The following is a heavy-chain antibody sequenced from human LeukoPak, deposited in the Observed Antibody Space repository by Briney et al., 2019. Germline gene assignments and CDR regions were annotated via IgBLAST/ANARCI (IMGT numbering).Heavy chain of an antibody. CDR1: GFTFSNCW. V-gene: IGHV3-74*01. CDR3: ARDSTFVVTTTVVTGNIDY. D-gene: IGHD4-23*01. J-gene: IGHJ4*02. CDR2: IESDGSRT. Sequence: SGGSLRLSCAASGFTFSNCWMHWVRHAPGKGLEWVSRIESDGSRTRYADSAKGRFTISRDNAKNSLYLQMNSLRAEDTAVYYCARDSTFVVTTTVVTGNIDYWGQGTLVTVSS.